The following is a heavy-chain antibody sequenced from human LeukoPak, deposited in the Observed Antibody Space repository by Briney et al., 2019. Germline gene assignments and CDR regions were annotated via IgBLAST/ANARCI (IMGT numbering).Heavy chain of an antibody. Sequence: GGSLRLSCAACGFTFSIYAMLCVREAPGEGVVWVAVISYDGSNKYYAESVKGRFTISRDNSKNTLYLQMNSLRAEDTAVYYCARESLIVVVTPLYYFDYWGQGTLVTVSS. V-gene: IGHV3-30*04. D-gene: IGHD3-22*01. CDR2: ISYDGSNK. J-gene: IGHJ4*02. CDR1: GFTFSIYA. CDR3: ARESLIVVVTPLYYFDY.